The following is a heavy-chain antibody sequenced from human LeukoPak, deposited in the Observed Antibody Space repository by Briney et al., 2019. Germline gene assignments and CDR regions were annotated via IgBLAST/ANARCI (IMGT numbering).Heavy chain of an antibody. J-gene: IGHJ4*02. CDR1: GYIFTGHF. Sequence: ASVKVSCKGSGYIFTGHFMHWMRPAPGQGPEWMGCINPNSGDTKYSQKFQGRVTVTIDTSISTGYMELSSLRSDDTAVFYCAKGGHTTGYHYFYYWGQGTLVTVSS. CDR2: INPNSGDT. CDR3: AKGGHTTGYHYFYY. D-gene: IGHD3-9*01. V-gene: IGHV1-2*02.